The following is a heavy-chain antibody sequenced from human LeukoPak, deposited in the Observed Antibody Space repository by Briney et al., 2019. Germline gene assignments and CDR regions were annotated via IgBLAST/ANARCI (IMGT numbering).Heavy chain of an antibody. CDR3: ARGMGWPGAFDI. D-gene: IGHD5-24*01. Sequence: SETLSLTCTVSGYSISSGYYWGWIRQPPGKGLEWIGSIYYSGSTYYNPSLKSRVTISVDTSKNQFSLKLSSVTAADTAVYYCARGMGWPGAFDIWGQGTMVTVSS. CDR2: IYYSGST. V-gene: IGHV4-38-2*02. CDR1: GYSISSGYY. J-gene: IGHJ3*02.